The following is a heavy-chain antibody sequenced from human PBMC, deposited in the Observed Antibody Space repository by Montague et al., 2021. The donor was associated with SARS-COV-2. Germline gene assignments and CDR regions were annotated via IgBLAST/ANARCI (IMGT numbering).Heavy chain of an antibody. Sequence: SETLSLTCAVYGGSFSGYYWSWIRQPPGKGLEWIGEINHSGSTNXNPSLQSRVTISIDTSKNQFSLKLNSVTAADTAVYYCAGGGGNSADHHYDGMDVWGLGTTVTVSS. CDR2: INHSGST. CDR3: AGGGGNSADHHYDGMDV. J-gene: IGHJ6*02. V-gene: IGHV4-34*01. CDR1: GGSFSGYY. D-gene: IGHD4-23*01.